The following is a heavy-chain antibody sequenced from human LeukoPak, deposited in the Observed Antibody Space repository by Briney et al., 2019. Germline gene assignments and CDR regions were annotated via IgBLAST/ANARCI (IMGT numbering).Heavy chain of an antibody. D-gene: IGHD4-23*01. CDR1: GGSISSGDYY. J-gene: IGHJ3*02. CDR2: IYYSGST. CDR3: ARRPMTSTVVTTNAFDI. Sequence: SQTLSLTCTVSGGSISSGDYYWSWIHQPPGRGLEWIGYIYYSGSTYYNPSLKSRVTISVDTSKNQFSLKLSPVTAADTAVYYCARRPMTSTVVTTNAFDIWGQGTMVTVSS. V-gene: IGHV4-30-4*08.